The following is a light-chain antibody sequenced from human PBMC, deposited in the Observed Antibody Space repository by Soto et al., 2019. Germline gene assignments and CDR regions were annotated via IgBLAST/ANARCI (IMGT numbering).Light chain of an antibody. V-gene: IGLV2-14*01. J-gene: IGLJ1*01. CDR3: SSYTANATLVI. CDR1: SSDVGDYNS. Sequence: QSALTQPASVSGSPGQSITISCTGTSSDVGDYNSLSWYQQYPGKAPKLMIYDVSNRPLRVSNRFSASKSGNTAALTTSGPRAGDGADYYCSSYTANATLVIFGTATKVTV. CDR2: DVS.